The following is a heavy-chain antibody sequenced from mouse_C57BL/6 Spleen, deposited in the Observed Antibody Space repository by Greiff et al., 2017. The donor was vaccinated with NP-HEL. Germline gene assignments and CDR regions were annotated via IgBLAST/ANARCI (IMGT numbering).Heavy chain of an antibody. CDR1: GFTFSSYA. V-gene: IGHV5-4*01. J-gene: IGHJ4*01. Sequence: EVKLMESGGGLVKPGGSLKLSCAASGFTFSSYAMSWVRQTPEKRLEWVATISDGGSYTYYPDNVKGRFTISRDNAKNNLYLQMSHLKSEDTAMYYCARDNDYPMDYWGQGTSVTVSS. CDR3: ARDNDYPMDY. D-gene: IGHD2-4*01. CDR2: ISDGGSYT.